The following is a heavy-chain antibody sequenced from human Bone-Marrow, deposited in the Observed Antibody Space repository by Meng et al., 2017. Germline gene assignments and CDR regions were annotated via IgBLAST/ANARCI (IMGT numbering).Heavy chain of an antibody. V-gene: IGHV1-69*01. CDR3: ARTNWEDWYFDL. D-gene: IGHD1-1*01. CDR1: GGTFSSYA. J-gene: IGHJ2*01. CDR2: IIPIFGTA. Sequence: QVEVVQSGAEVKKPGASGKVSCKASGGTFSSYAISWVRQAPGQGLEWMGGIIPIFGTANYAQKFQGRVTITADESTSTAYMELSSLRSEDTAVYYCARTNWEDWYFDLWGRGTLVTVSS.